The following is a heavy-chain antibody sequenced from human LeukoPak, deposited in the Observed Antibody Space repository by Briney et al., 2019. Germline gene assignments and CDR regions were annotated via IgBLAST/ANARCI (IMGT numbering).Heavy chain of an antibody. CDR3: ARQQQLVFNFQRYGWFDP. CDR2: IYYTGNT. J-gene: IGHJ5*02. CDR1: GGSISSFY. V-gene: IGHV4-59*01. D-gene: IGHD6-13*01. Sequence: SETLSLTCTVSGGSISSFYWSWIRQPPGNGLQWIGYIYYTGNTYYNPSLKSRVSISVDTSKNQFSLKLTSVTAADTAVYYCARQQQLVFNFQRYGWFDPWGQGTLVTVSS.